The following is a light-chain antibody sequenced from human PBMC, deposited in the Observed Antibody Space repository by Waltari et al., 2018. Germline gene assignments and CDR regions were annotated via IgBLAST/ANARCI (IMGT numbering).Light chain of an antibody. Sequence: QSALTQPPSASGSPGQSVTISCTGTSRDIGGSNFVSWYQERPGKPPRFLIYDVNKRPSGVSDRFSGAKSVNTASLTVSGLQPDDEATYYCSAFAGSNNVGVFGGGTKLTVL. CDR2: DVN. V-gene: IGLV2-8*01. J-gene: IGLJ3*02. CDR3: SAFAGSNNVGV. CDR1: SRDIGGSNF.